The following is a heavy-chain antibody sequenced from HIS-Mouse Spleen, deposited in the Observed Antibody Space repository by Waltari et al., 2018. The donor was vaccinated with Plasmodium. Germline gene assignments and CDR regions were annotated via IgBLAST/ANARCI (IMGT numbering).Heavy chain of an antibody. CDR3: ASSWYWYFDL. CDR1: GFTFSSYW. Sequence: EVQLVESGGGLVQPGGSLRLSSSASGFTFSSYWMSWVRQDPGKGPEWVANIKQDVSEKFYVHSVKGRFTISRDNAKNSLYLQINSLRAEDTAVYYCASSWYWYFDLWGRGTLVTVSS. D-gene: IGHD6-13*01. V-gene: IGHV3-7*01. J-gene: IGHJ2*01. CDR2: IKQDVSEK.